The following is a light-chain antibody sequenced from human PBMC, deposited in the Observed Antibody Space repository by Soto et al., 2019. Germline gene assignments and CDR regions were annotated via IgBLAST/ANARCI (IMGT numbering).Light chain of an antibody. CDR2: GTS. CDR3: QHYGDSPPFT. V-gene: IGKV3-20*01. CDR1: QIISSSY. J-gene: IGKJ3*01. Sequence: EVVLTQSPGTLSLSPGERATLSCRTSQIISSSYLAWHQQRPGQAPRLLMHGTSSRASGIPDRFSGSGSGTDFTLSISRLEPEDFAVYYCQHYGDSPPFTFGPGTKVDIK.